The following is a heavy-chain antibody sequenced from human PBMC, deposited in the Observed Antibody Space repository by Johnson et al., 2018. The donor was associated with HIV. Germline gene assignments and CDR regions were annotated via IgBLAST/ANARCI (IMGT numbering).Heavy chain of an antibody. V-gene: IGHV3-20*04. CDR2: INWNGGST. D-gene: IGHD4-17*01. CDR3: ARDPLYGDSAEDAFDI. CDR1: GFTFDDYG. J-gene: IGHJ3*02. Sequence: EVQLVESGGGVVQPGGSLRLSCAASGFTFDDYGMSWVRQALGKGLEWVSGINWNGGSTGYADSVKGRFTISRDNAKNSLYLQMNSLRAEDTALYYCARDPLYGDSAEDAFDIWGQGTMVTVSS.